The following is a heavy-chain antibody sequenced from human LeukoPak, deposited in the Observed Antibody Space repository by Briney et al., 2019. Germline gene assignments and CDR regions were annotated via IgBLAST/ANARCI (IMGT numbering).Heavy chain of an antibody. V-gene: IGHV4-31*03. CDR3: ATDSSSSAFDI. CDR1: GGSISSGGYY. Sequence: SQTLSLTCTVSGGSISSGGYYWSWIRQHPGKGLEWIGYIYYSGGTYYNPSLKSRVTISVDTSKNQFSLKLSSVTAADTAVYYCATDSSSSAFDIWGQGTMVTVSS. CDR2: IYYSGGT. J-gene: IGHJ3*02. D-gene: IGHD6-6*01.